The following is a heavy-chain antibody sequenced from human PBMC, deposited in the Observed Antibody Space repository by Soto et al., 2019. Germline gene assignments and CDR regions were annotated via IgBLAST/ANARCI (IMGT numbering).Heavy chain of an antibody. J-gene: IGHJ4*02. Sequence: ASVKITCKASGCTYTSYGISWVRQAPGQGLEWMGWISPYNGNTNYAQKLQGRVTMTTDTSTSTAYMELRSLRSDDTAVYYCARTDSSVFHPFDYWGQGTLVTVSS. CDR1: GCTYTSYG. D-gene: IGHD6-19*01. CDR2: ISPYNGNT. CDR3: ARTDSSVFHPFDY. V-gene: IGHV1-18*01.